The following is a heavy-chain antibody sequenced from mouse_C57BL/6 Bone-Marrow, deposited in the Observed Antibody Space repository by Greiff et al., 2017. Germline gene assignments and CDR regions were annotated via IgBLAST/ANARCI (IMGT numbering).Heavy chain of an antibody. CDR3: ARSCTTWFAY. Sequence: QVQLKQSGPELVKPGASVKISCKASGYAFSSSWMNWVKQRPGKGLEWIGRIYPGDGDTNYNGKFKGKATLTADKSSSTAYMQLSSLTSEDSAVYFCARSCTTWFAYWGQGTLVTVSA. CDR2: IYPGDGDT. CDR1: GYAFSSSW. J-gene: IGHJ3*01. V-gene: IGHV1-82*01.